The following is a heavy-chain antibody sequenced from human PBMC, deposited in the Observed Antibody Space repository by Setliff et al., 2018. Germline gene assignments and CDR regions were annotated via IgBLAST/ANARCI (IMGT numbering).Heavy chain of an antibody. Sequence: GGSLRLSCAASGFTFNNYAMAWVRQAPGKGLEWLASINPHGSEKYYADSVKGRFTISRDNAKNSLSLQMNNLRTEDTAVYYCFGAGTCSYWGQGTLVTAPQ. V-gene: IGHV3-7*01. CDR3: FGAGTCSY. J-gene: IGHJ4*02. CDR1: GFTFNNYA. D-gene: IGHD3-10*01. CDR2: INPHGSEK.